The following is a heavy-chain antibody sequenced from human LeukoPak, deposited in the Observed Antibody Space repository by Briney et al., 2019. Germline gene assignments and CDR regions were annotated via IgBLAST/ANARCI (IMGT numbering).Heavy chain of an antibody. CDR1: GFTFSSYW. CDR2: IKQDGSEK. J-gene: IGHJ4*02. D-gene: IGHD2-21*01. Sequence: PGGSLRLSCAASGFTFSSYWMSWVRQAPGKGLEWVANIKQDGSEKYYVDSVKGRFTISRDNAKNSLYLQMNSLRAEDTAVYYRARAAPLLFFSNWGQGTLVTVSS. V-gene: IGHV3-7*01. CDR3: ARAAPLLFFSN.